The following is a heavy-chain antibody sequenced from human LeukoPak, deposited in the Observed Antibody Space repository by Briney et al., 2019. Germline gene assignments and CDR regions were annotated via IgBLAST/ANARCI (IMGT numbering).Heavy chain of an antibody. V-gene: IGHV1-18*01. CDR2: ISTYNGDT. D-gene: IGHD2-8*01. CDR3: ARTNEEGDY. CDR1: GYTFTTYG. Sequence: ASVKVSCKASGYTFTTYGITWVRQAPGQGLEWMGWISTYNGDTNYAQKLQGRVTMTTDTSTSTAYMELRSLRSDDTAVYYCARTNEEGDYWGQGTLVTVSS. J-gene: IGHJ4*02.